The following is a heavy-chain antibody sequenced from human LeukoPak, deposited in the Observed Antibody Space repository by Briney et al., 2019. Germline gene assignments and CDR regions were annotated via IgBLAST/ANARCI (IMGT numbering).Heavy chain of an antibody. J-gene: IGHJ4*02. D-gene: IGHD2-2*01. V-gene: IGHV4-59*08. CDR2: IYYSGST. CDR1: GGSISSYY. Sequence: SETLSLTCTVSGGSISSYYWGWIRQPPGKGLEWIGYIYYSGSTNYNPSLKSRVTISVDTSKNQFSLKLSSVTAADTAVYYCARVPAAMQSDVYYFDYWGQGTLVTVSS. CDR3: ARVPAAMQSDVYYFDY.